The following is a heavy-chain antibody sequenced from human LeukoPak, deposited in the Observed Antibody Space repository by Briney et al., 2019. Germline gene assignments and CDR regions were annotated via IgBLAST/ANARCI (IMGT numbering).Heavy chain of an antibody. D-gene: IGHD3-22*01. Sequence: SVKVSCKASGGTFSSYAIGWVRQAPGQGLEWMGGIIPIFGTANYAQKFQGRVTITADESTSTAYMELSSLRSEDTAVYYCARGPLTPEYYYDSSGYYPYFDYWGQGTLVTVSS. V-gene: IGHV1-69*13. CDR3: ARGPLTPEYYYDSSGYYPYFDY. CDR1: GGTFSSYA. J-gene: IGHJ4*02. CDR2: IIPIFGTA.